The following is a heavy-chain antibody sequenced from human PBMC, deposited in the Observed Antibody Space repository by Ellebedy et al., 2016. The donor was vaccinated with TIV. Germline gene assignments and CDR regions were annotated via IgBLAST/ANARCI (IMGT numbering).Heavy chain of an antibody. CDR1: GGSISSYY. J-gene: IGHJ6*02. CDR3: ARDYTIFGVVSHYYYGTDV. Sequence: SETLSLXXTVSGGSISSYYWSWIRQPPGKGLEWIGYIYYSGSTNYNPSLKSRVTISVDTSKNQFSLKLSSVTAVDTAVYYCARDYTIFGVVSHYYYGTDVWGQGTTVTVSS. D-gene: IGHD3-3*01. V-gene: IGHV4-59*01. CDR2: IYYSGST.